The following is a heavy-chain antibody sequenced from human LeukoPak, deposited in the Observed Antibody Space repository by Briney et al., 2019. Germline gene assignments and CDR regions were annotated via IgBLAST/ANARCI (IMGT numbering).Heavy chain of an antibody. CDR2: IWYDGSNK. CDR1: GFTFSSYC. Sequence: GGSLRLSCAASGFTFSSYCMLGVPQAPGKGLEWVAVIWYDGSNKYYADSVKDRFSVARDKSKITLYMDKNRLRAEDQAVYYCAKDGLRFGEVLTDYYYSIDVWGKGTTVTVSS. V-gene: IGHV3-33*03. J-gene: IGHJ6*03. CDR3: AKDGLRFGEVLTDYYYSIDV. D-gene: IGHD3-10*01.